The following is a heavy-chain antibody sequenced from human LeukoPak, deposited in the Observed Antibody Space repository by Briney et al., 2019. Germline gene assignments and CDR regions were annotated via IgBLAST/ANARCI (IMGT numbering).Heavy chain of an antibody. CDR1: GFTFSSYS. CDR3: ARGSGSGSYYFEALGVDY. Sequence: GRSLRLSCAASGFTFSSYSMNWVRQAPGKGLEWVSYISSSSSTIYYADSVKGRFTISRDNAKNSLYLQMNSLRAEDTAVYYCARGSGSGSYYFEALGVDYWGQGTLVTVSS. D-gene: IGHD3-10*01. CDR2: ISSSSSTI. J-gene: IGHJ4*02. V-gene: IGHV3-48*01.